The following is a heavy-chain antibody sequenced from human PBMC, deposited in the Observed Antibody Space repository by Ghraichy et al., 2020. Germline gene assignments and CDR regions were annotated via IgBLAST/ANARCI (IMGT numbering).Heavy chain of an antibody. CDR1: GFTFDDYT. D-gene: IGHD3-3*01. Sequence: GGSLRLSCAASGFTFDDYTMHWVRQAPGKGLEWGSLISWDGGSTYYADSVNGRFTISRDNSKNSLYLQMNSLRTEDTSLYYCAKASEWFTLRAHFDYWGQGTLVTVSS. CDR2: ISWDGGST. J-gene: IGHJ4*02. V-gene: IGHV3-43*01. CDR3: AKASEWFTLRAHFDY.